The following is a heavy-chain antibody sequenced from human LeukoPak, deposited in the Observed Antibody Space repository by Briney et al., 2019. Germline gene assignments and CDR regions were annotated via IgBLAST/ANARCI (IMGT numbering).Heavy chain of an antibody. CDR3: ARDHRVEGATTLGY. CDR1: GYTFTSYG. J-gene: IGHJ4*02. V-gene: IGHV1-18*01. D-gene: IGHD1-26*01. CDR2: ISAYNGNT. Sequence: ASVKVSCKASGYTFTSYGISRVRQAPGQGLEWMGWISAYNGNTNYAQKLQGRVTMTTDTSTSTAYMELRSLRSDDTAVYYCARDHRVEGATTLGYWGQGTLVTVSS.